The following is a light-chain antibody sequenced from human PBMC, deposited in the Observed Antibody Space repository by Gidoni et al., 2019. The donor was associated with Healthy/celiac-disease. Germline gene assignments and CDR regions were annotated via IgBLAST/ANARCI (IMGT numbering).Light chain of an antibody. CDR1: QCISNY. CDR3: QKYNSAPLS. J-gene: IGKJ4*01. V-gene: IGKV1-27*01. Sequence: DIQMTQSPSSLSASVGDRVTITCRASQCISNYLAWYQQKPVKVPKLLIYAASTLQSGVPSRFSGSGSGTDFTLTISSLQPEDVATYYCQKYNSAPLSFGGRTKVEIK. CDR2: AAS.